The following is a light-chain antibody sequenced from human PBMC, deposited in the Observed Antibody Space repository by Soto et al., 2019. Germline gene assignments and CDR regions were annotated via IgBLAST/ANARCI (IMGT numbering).Light chain of an antibody. CDR2: EDN. CDR1: SGSIASNY. J-gene: IGLJ2*01. V-gene: IGLV6-57*04. CDR3: QYYHNSNVV. Sequence: NFMLTQPHSVSESPGKTVTISCTRSSGSIASNYVQWYQQRPGSAPTTVIYEDNQRPSGVPDRFSGSIDSSSNSASLTISRLKTEDEADYYCQYYHNSNVVSGGGTKVTVL.